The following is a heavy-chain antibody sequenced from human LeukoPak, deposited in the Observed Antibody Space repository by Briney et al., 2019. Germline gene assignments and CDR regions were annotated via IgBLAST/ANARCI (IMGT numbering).Heavy chain of an antibody. Sequence: GGSLRLSCAASGFTVSRNYMSWVRQAPGKGLEWVSSISSSSSYIYYADSVKGRFTISRDNAKNSLYLQMNSLRAEDTAVYYCARYCSGGSCRGTDYWGQGTLVTVSS. D-gene: IGHD2-15*01. CDR1: GFTVSRNY. V-gene: IGHV3-21*01. CDR2: ISSSSSYI. CDR3: ARYCSGGSCRGTDY. J-gene: IGHJ4*02.